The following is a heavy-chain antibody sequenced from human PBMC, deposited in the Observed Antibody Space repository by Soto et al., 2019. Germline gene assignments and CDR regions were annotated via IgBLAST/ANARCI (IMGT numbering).Heavy chain of an antibody. CDR1: GFRFSIYS. CDR3: ARSVEGDFDY. CDR2: ITSDTKTI. Sequence: EVQLVESGGNLVQPGGSLRLSCAASGFRFSIYSMNWVRQAPGKGLEWSAYITSDTKTIKYADSVKGRFTISRDNGKNSVYLQMNSLRDEDTAVYYCARSVEGDFDYWGQGTVGTVSA. J-gene: IGHJ4*02. V-gene: IGHV3-48*02.